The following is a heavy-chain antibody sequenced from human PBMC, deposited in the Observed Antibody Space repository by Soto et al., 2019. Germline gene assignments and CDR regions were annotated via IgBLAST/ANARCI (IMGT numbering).Heavy chain of an antibody. CDR3: AKSFVYYDSSGYYSDY. CDR1: GFTFSTYA. D-gene: IGHD3-22*01. J-gene: IGHJ4*02. Sequence: PGGSLRLSCAASGFTFSTYAMSWVRQAPGKGLEWVSTISGGGDGTYYADSVKGRFTISRDNSKNTLYLQMNSLRAEDTAVYYCAKSFVYYDSSGYYSDYWGQGTLVTVS. V-gene: IGHV3-23*01. CDR2: ISGGGDGT.